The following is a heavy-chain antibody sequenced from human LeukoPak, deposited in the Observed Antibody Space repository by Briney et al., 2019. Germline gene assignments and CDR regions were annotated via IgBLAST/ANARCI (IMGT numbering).Heavy chain of an antibody. CDR2: FYYSGST. CDR3: ARDSSTTGYLDV. V-gene: IGHV4-59*01. D-gene: IGHD4-11*01. J-gene: IGHJ6*03. CDR1: SSSISSYS. Sequence: SETLSLTCTVSSSSISSYSWNWIRQPPGKGLEWIGYFYYSGSTNYNPSLKSRVTISVDTSKNQFSLKLSSVTAADTAVYYCARDSSTTGYLDVWGKGTTVTVSS.